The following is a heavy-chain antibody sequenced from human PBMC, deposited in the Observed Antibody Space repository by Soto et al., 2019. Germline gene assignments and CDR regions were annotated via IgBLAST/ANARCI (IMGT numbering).Heavy chain of an antibody. CDR3: ARLNDFWSGYSQPTFDY. D-gene: IGHD3-3*01. Sequence: EVQLVESGGGLVKPGGSLRLSCAASGFTFSSYSMNWVRQAPGKGLELVSSISSSSSYIYYADSVTGRFTISRDNAKNSLYLQINSLRAEDTNVYYCARLNDFWSGYSQPTFDYWGQGTLVTVYS. CDR1: GFTFSSYS. J-gene: IGHJ4*02. CDR2: ISSSSSYI. V-gene: IGHV3-21*01.